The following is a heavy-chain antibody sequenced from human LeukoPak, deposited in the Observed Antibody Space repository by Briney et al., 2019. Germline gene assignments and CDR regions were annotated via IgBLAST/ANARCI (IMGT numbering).Heavy chain of an antibody. J-gene: IGHJ4*02. CDR2: IKQDGSEK. V-gene: IGHV3-7*01. CDR3: ARENYFDY. CDR1: RFTFSSYW. Sequence: PGGSLRLSCAASRFTFSSYWMGWVRQTPGKGLEWVANIKQDGSEKYYVDSVKGRFTISRDNAKNSLYLQMSSLRAEDTAVYYCARENYFDYWGQGTLVTVSS.